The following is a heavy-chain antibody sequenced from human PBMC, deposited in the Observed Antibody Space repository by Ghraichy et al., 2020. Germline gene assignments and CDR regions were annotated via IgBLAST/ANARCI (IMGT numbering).Heavy chain of an antibody. CDR2: INPNSGGT. J-gene: IGHJ5*02. Sequence: ASVKVSCKASGYTFTGYYMHWVRQAPGQGLEWMGWINPNSGGTNYAQKFQGRVTMTRDTSISTAYMELSRLRSDDTAVYYCARDGALEGSPGVFDPWGQGTLVTVSS. V-gene: IGHV1-2*02. CDR1: GYTFTGYY. D-gene: IGHD3-10*01. CDR3: ARDGALEGSPGVFDP.